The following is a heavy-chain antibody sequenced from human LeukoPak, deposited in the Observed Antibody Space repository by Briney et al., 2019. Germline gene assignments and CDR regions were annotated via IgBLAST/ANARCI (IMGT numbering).Heavy chain of an antibody. CDR1: GGSITGHF. CDR3: AREEGAAGESLDF. D-gene: IGHD2-8*02. CDR2: VHDSGAT. Sequence: SETLSLTCSVSGGSITGHFWSWLRQAPGKTLEGLGYVHDSGATDYNPSLKTRLTISLHTSTNQFFLRLTAVPAADTAFYYCAREEGAAGESLDFWGQGTLVTVSS. J-gene: IGHJ3*01. V-gene: IGHV4-59*11.